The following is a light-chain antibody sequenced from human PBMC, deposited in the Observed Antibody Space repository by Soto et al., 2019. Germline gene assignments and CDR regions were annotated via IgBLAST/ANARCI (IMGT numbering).Light chain of an antibody. CDR3: SSYTSSSTLGV. J-gene: IGLJ1*01. Sequence: QSALTQPASVSGSPWQSITISCTGTSSDAGGYNYVSWYQQHPGKAPKLMIYDVSNRPSGVSNRFSGSKSGNTASLTISGLQAEDEADYYCSSYTSSSTLGVFGTGTKVTVL. CDR2: DVS. V-gene: IGLV2-14*01. CDR1: SSDAGGYNY.